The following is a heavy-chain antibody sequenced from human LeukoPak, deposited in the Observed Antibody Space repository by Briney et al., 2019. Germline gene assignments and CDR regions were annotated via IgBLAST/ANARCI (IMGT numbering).Heavy chain of an antibody. V-gene: IGHV3-48*04. Sequence: GGSLRLSCAASGFTFSSYSMNWVRQAPGKGLEWVSYISSSSSTIYYADSVKGRFTISRDNAKNSLYLQMNSLRAEDTAVYYCARLHSSGFYHPDYWGQGTLVTVSS. CDR3: ARLHSSGFYHPDY. D-gene: IGHD3-22*01. CDR2: ISSSSSTI. CDR1: GFTFSSYS. J-gene: IGHJ4*02.